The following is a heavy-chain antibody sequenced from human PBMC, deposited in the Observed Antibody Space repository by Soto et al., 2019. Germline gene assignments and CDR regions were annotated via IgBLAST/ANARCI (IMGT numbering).Heavy chain of an antibody. CDR3: ARGITMILVVQGDAPDKYYLDS. CDR1: GGSFSGHY. J-gene: IGHJ4*02. Sequence: QVQLQQWGAGLLKPSETLSLTCAVYGGSFSGHYWSWIRQSPGKGLEWIGEINHSGSTNQNPSLKSRVTISVDTSKNQFSLKLKSVTAADTAVYYCARGITMILVVQGDAPDKYYLDSWGQGTQVTVSS. CDR2: INHSGST. V-gene: IGHV4-34*02. D-gene: IGHD3-22*01.